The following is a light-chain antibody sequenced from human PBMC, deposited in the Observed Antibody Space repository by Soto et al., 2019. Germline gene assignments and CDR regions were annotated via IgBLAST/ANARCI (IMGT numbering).Light chain of an antibody. CDR2: DVS. CDR1: SSDVGNYNL. Sequence: QSALTQPASVSGSPGQSITISCTRTSSDVGNYNLVSWYQQHPGKAPKLMIYDVSKRPSGVSNRFSGSKSGNTASLTISGLQADDEADYYCCSYAGDSYVFGTGTKLTVL. J-gene: IGLJ1*01. V-gene: IGLV2-23*02. CDR3: CSYAGDSYV.